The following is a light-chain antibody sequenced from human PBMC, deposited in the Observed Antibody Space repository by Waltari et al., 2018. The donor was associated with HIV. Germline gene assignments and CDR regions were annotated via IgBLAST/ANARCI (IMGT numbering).Light chain of an antibody. Sequence: EIVLTQSPATLSLSPGERATLSCRSSQSVSSYLAWYQQKPGQAPRLLIDDSSNRATGIPARFSGSGSGTDFTLTISSREPEDFAVYYCQQRSNWPPYTFGQGTKLEIK. CDR1: QSVSSY. CDR2: DSS. CDR3: QQRSNWPPYT. V-gene: IGKV3-11*01. J-gene: IGKJ2*01.